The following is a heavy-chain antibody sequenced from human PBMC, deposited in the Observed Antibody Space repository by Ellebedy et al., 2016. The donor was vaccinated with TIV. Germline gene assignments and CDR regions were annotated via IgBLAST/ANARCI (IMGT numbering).Heavy chain of an antibody. Sequence: GESLKISCKGFQYSFSNYWLAWVRQMPGKGLEWVGIIHPSDSDTRYSPSFQGQVTFSVDKSISTAYLHWNGLRASDTARYYWARHAFGNYYYGMDVWGQGTTVTVSS. V-gene: IGHV5-51*01. D-gene: IGHD3-3*02. J-gene: IGHJ6*02. CDR1: QYSFSNYW. CDR3: ARHAFGNYYYGMDV. CDR2: IHPSDSDT.